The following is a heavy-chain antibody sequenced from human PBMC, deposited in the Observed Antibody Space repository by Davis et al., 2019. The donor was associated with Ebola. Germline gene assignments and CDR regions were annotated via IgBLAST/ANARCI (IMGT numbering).Heavy chain of an antibody. J-gene: IGHJ6*02. CDR2: INPSGGST. CDR1: GYTFTSYY. D-gene: IGHD3-16*02. V-gene: IGHV1-46*01. CDR3: ARDGYRTFALSTDYGMDV. Sequence: ASVKVSCKASGYTFTSYYMYWVRHAPGQGLEWMGIINPSGGSTSYAQKFQGRVTMTTDTSTSTAYMELRSLRSDDTAVYYCARDGYRTFALSTDYGMDVWGQGTTVTVSS.